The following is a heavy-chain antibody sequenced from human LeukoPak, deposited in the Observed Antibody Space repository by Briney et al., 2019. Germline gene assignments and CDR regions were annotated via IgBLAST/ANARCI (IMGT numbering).Heavy chain of an antibody. Sequence: GGSLRLSCAASGFTFSSYSMNWVRQAPGKGLEWVSYISSSSSTIYYADSVKGRFTISRDNAKNSLYLQMNSLRAEDTAVYYCARGQWQYYFDYWGQGTLVTVSS. CDR3: ARGQWQYYFDY. D-gene: IGHD6-19*01. V-gene: IGHV3-48*01. J-gene: IGHJ4*02. CDR1: GFTFSSYS. CDR2: ISSSSSTI.